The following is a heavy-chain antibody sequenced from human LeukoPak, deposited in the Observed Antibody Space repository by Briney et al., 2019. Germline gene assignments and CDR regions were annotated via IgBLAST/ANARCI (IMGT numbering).Heavy chain of an antibody. J-gene: IGHJ4*02. Sequence: PSETLSLTCTVSGGSISSSSYYWGWIRQPPGKGLEWIGSIDHSGSTYYNPSLKSRVTMSVDTSKNQFSLKPSSVTAADTAVYYCARDLHSSGWSTFDYWGQGTLVTVSS. V-gene: IGHV4-39*07. CDR1: GGSISSSSYY. D-gene: IGHD6-19*01. CDR3: ARDLHSSGWSTFDY. CDR2: IDHSGST.